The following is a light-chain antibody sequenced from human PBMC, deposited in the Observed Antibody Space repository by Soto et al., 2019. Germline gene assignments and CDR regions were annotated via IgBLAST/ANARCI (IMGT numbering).Light chain of an antibody. V-gene: IGKV1-27*01. CDR2: AAS. J-gene: IGKJ4*01. Sequence: DIRMTQSPSSLSASVGDRVTTSCRASQGISNYIAWYQQKPGKDPELLIYAASTLQSGVPSRFSGSGSGTDFTLTISSLQPEDVATYYCQKYNHAPTFGGGTKVEIK. CDR3: QKYNHAPT. CDR1: QGISNY.